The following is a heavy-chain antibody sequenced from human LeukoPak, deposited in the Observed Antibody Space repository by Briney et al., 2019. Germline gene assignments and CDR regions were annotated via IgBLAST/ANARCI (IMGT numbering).Heavy chain of an antibody. CDR2: ISSSGSTR. CDR1: GFTFSSYE. CDR3: ARDGYYYVRYYYYYYMDV. V-gene: IGHV3-48*03. Sequence: PGGSLRLSCAASGFTFSSYEMNWVRQAPGKGLEWVSYISSSGSTRYYADSVKGRFTISRDNAKNSLYLQMNSLRAEDTAVYYCARDGYYYVRYYYYYYMDVWGKGTTVTVSS. D-gene: IGHD3-10*02. J-gene: IGHJ6*03.